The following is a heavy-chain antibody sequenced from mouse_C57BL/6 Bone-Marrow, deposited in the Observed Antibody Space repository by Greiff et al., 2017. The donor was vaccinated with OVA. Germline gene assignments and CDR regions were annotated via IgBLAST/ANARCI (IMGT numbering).Heavy chain of an antibody. CDR2: INPYNGGT. J-gene: IGHJ3*01. D-gene: IGHD6-5*01. Sequence: EVQLQQSGPVLVKPGASVKMSCKASGNTFTDYYMNGVKQSHGKSLEWIGVINPYNGGTSYNQKFKGKATLTVDKSSSTAYMELNSLTSEDSAVYYCVLCPWFAYWGQGTLVTVSA. V-gene: IGHV1-19*01. CDR1: GNTFTDYY. CDR3: VLCPWFAY.